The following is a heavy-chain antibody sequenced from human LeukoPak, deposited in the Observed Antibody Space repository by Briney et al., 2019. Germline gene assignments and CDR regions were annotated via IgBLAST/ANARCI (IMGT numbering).Heavy chain of an antibody. D-gene: IGHD1-26*01. J-gene: IGHJ5*02. CDR3: AKELSGIYPFDP. Sequence: PSQTLSLTCTVAAGSISSSSNYWGWIRQPPGKGLEWIGTIYYSGSTSYNASLKIRVNISVDTSKLQFSLMLASVTAADTAVYYCAKELSGIYPFDPWGQGTLVTVSS. CDR1: AGSISSSSNY. CDR2: IYYSGST. V-gene: IGHV4-39*02.